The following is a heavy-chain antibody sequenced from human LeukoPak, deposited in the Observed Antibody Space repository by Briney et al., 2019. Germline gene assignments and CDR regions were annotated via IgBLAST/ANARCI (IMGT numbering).Heavy chain of an antibody. J-gene: IGHJ4*02. V-gene: IGHV3-15*07. D-gene: IGHD6-19*01. Sequence: PGGSLRLSCAASGFTFSNAWMNWVRQAAGKGLEWVGRIKSKTDGGTTDYAAPVKGRFTISRDDSKNTLYLQMNSLKTEDTAVSYCATAENSSGWYKVIVYYFDYWGQGTLVTVSS. CDR3: ATAENSSGWYKVIVYYFDY. CDR1: GFTFSNAW. CDR2: IKSKTDGGTT.